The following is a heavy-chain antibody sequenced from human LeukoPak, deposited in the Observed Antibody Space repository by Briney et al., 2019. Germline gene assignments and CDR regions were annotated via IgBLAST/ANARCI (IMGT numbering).Heavy chain of an antibody. CDR2: ISSSSSYI. D-gene: IGHD2-2*02. J-gene: IGHJ4*02. CDR3: ARDGACNTTRCFTYYYDY. CDR1: GFTFSSYN. Sequence: GGSLRLSCAASGFTFSSYNMNWVRQAPGKGLEGVSSISSSSSYIYYAESVKGRFTISRDNAKNSLYLQMNSLRAEDTAVYYCARDGACNTTRCFTYYYDYWGQGTLVTVSS. V-gene: IGHV3-21*01.